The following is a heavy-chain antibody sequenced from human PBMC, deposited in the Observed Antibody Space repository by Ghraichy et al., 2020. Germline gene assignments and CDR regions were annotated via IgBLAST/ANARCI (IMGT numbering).Heavy chain of an antibody. CDR1: GGSTRSGGYY. J-gene: IGHJ4*02. V-gene: IGHV4-31*03. D-gene: IGHD3-9*01. CDR3: ARGTHYDILTGLDS. Sequence: SETLSLTCTVSGGSTRSGGYYWNWIRQHPRKDLEWIGYISHSGSTRYTPSLKRRVTISVDTSKNSFSLRLASVTAADTAVYYCARGTHYDILTGLDSWGQGTLVTVSS. CDR2: ISHSGST.